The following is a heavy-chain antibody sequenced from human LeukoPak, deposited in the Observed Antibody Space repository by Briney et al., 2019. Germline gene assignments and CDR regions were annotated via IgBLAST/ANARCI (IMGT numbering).Heavy chain of an antibody. CDR2: IYYSGST. CDR3: AREMYSSSWYEGGDV. J-gene: IGHJ6*02. Sequence: SETLSLTCTVSGGSISSSSYYWGWIRQPPGKGLEWIGSIYYSGSTYYNPSLKSRVTISVDTSKNQFSLKLSSVTAADTAVYYRAREMYSSSWYEGGDVWGQGTTVTVSS. D-gene: IGHD6-13*01. V-gene: IGHV4-39*07. CDR1: GGSISSSSYY.